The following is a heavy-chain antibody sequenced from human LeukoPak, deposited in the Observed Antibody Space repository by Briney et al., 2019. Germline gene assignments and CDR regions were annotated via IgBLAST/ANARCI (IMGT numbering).Heavy chain of an antibody. D-gene: IGHD6-6*01. CDR1: GGSIGTYY. V-gene: IGHV4-59*01. J-gene: IGHJ1*01. Sequence: SETLSLTCTVSGGSIGTYYWNWIRQPPGKGLEWIGYIYHSGSTNYNPSLQSRVTISVDTSKNQFSLNLNSVTAADTAVYYCARGGAARLHFQNWGQGTLVTVSS. CDR3: ARGGAARLHFQN. CDR2: IYHSGST.